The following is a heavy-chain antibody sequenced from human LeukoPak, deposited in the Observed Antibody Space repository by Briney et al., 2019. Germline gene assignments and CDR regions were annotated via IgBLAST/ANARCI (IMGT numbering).Heavy chain of an antibody. CDR1: GGSISSSGYY. Sequence: SETLSLTCTVSGGSISSSGYYWGWIRQPPGKGLEWIGSIYYSGGTYYNPSLKSRVTISVDTSKNQFSLKLNSVTAADTAVYYCVRPGDSSGYYYGFEYWGQGTLVTVSS. CDR2: IYYSGGT. J-gene: IGHJ4*02. D-gene: IGHD3-22*01. V-gene: IGHV4-39*01. CDR3: VRPGDSSGYYYGFEY.